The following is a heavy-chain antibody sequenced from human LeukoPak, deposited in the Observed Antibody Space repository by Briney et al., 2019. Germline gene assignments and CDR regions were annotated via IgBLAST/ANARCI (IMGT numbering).Heavy chain of an antibody. Sequence: ASVKVSCKASGYTFTGYYMHWVRQAPGQGLEWMGWINPNSGGTNYAQKFQGRVTMTRDTSISTAYMELSRLRSDDTAVHYCASLATPDGDAPDYWGQGTLVTVSS. CDR2: INPNSGGT. CDR3: ASLATPDGDAPDY. D-gene: IGHD4-17*01. V-gene: IGHV1-2*02. J-gene: IGHJ4*02. CDR1: GYTFTGYY.